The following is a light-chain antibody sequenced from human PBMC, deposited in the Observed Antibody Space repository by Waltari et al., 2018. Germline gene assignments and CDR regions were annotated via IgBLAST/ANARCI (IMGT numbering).Light chain of an antibody. J-gene: IGKJ2*01. CDR1: QSIFYSSNNKDY. V-gene: IGKV4-1*01. CDR3: QQYRDTPYT. Sequence: DIVMTQSPDSLAVSLGERATLHCKSSQSIFYSSNNKDYLAWYQQKPGQPPKLLIYWASTRESGVPDRFSGSGTGTDFTLTISSLQTEDVATYYCQQYRDTPYTFGQGTNLEI. CDR2: WAS.